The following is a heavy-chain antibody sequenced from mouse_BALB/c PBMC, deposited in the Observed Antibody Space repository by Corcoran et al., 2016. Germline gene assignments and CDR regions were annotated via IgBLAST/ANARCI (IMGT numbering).Heavy chain of an antibody. Sequence: QVTLKESGPGILQPSQTLSLTCSFSGFSLSTSGMSVVWIRQPSGKGLEWLAHIWWNDDKYYNPALKSRLTISKDTSNNQVFLKIASEVTADTATYYCARRAYYGSSHWYFDVWGAGTTVTVSS. CDR1: GFSLSTSGMS. J-gene: IGHJ1*01. CDR2: IWWNDDK. CDR3: ARRAYYGSSHWYFDV. V-gene: IGHV8-8*01. D-gene: IGHD1-1*01.